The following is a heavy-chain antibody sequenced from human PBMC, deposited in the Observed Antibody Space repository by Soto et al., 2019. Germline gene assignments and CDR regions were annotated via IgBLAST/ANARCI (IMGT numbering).Heavy chain of an antibody. J-gene: IGHJ6*02. CDR2: IIPILGIA. CDR1: GGTFSSYA. V-gene: IGHV1-69*04. CDR3: AKDIVWGYYDFWSGYYTAPQYYGMDV. Sequence: ASVKVSCKASGGTFSSYAISWVRQAPGQGLEWMGRIIPILGIANYAQKFQGRVTITADKSTSTAYMELSSLRSEDTAVYYCAKDIVWGYYDFWSGYYTAPQYYGMDVWGQGTTVTVSS. D-gene: IGHD3-3*01.